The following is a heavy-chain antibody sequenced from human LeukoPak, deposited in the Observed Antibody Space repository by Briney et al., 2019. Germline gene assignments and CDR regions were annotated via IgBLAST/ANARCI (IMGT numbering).Heavy chain of an antibody. Sequence: GSLRLSCAASGFTFNIYAMHWVRQAPGKGLEYVSAISSNGGSTYYANSVKGRFTISRDNSKNTLYLQMGSLRAEDMAVYYCARANGWYDYWGQGTLVTVPS. J-gene: IGHJ4*02. CDR2: ISSNGGST. D-gene: IGHD6-19*01. CDR3: ARANGWYDY. CDR1: GFTFNIYA. V-gene: IGHV3-64*01.